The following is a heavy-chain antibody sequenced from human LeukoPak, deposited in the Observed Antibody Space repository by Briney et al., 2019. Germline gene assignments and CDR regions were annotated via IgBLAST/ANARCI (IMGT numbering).Heavy chain of an antibody. CDR1: GFTFSSYG. V-gene: IGHV3-33*01. Sequence: WGSLRLSCAASGFTFSSYGMHWVRQAPGKGLEWVAVIWYDGSNKYYADSVKGRFTISRDNSKNTLYLQMNSLRAEDTAVYYCARDSCSSTSCYGHYIDYWGQGTLVTVSS. J-gene: IGHJ4*02. CDR2: IWYDGSNK. CDR3: ARDSCSSTSCYGHYIDY. D-gene: IGHD2-2*01.